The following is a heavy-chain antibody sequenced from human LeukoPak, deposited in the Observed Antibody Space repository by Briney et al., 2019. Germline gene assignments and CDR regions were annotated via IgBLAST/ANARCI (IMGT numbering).Heavy chain of an antibody. CDR3: ARGYCTSSSCYNDY. J-gene: IGHJ4*02. Sequence: GGSLRISCATSGFTFSSYAFHWVRQAPGKGLEWVATMSFDVNNKYYADSVRGRFTISRDNSKNALYLQMNSLRAEDTAVYSCARGYCTSSSCYNDYWGQGTLVTVSS. D-gene: IGHD2-2*02. CDR1: GFTFSSYA. CDR2: MSFDVNNK. V-gene: IGHV3-30*04.